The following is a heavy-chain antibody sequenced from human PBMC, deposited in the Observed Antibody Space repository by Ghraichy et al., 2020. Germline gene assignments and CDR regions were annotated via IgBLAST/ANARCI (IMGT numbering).Heavy chain of an antibody. V-gene: IGHV4-39*01. CDR1: GGSISSSSYY. CDR2: IYYSGST. CDR3: ARRVRGTTVTTGFDY. Sequence: SQTLSLTCTVSGGSISSSSYYWGWIRQPPGKGLEWIGSIYYSGSTYYNPSLKSRVTISVDTSKNQFSLKLSSVTAADTAVYYCARRVRGTTVTTGFDYWGQGTLVTVSS. J-gene: IGHJ4*02. D-gene: IGHD4-17*01.